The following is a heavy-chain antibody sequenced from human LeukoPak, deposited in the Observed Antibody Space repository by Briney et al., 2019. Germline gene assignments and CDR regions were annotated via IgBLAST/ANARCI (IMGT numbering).Heavy chain of an antibody. V-gene: IGHV1-46*01. CDR3: ARGYSYGKRDAFDI. CDR1: GYTFTSYG. CDR2: INPDGGST. D-gene: IGHD5-18*01. J-gene: IGHJ3*02. Sequence: ASVKVSCKASGYTFTSYGISWVRQAPGQGLEWMGIINPDGGSTSYAQKFQGRVIMTRDTSTSTVYMELSSLRSEDTAVYYCARGYSYGKRDAFDIWGQGTMVTVSS.